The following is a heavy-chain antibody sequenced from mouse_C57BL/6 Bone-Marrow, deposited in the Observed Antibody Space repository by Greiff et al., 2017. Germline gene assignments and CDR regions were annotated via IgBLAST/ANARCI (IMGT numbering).Heavy chain of an antibody. CDR3: ARHGNYYSYYAMDY. CDR2: ISSGGSYT. CDR1: GFTFSSYG. Sequence: EVKVVESGGDLVKPGGSLKLSCAASGFTFSSYGLSWVRQTPDKRLEWVATISSGGSYTYYPDSVKGRFTISRDNAKNTLYLQMSSLKSEDTAMYYCARHGNYYSYYAMDYWGQGTSVTVSS. V-gene: IGHV5-6*01. D-gene: IGHD2-1*01. J-gene: IGHJ4*01.